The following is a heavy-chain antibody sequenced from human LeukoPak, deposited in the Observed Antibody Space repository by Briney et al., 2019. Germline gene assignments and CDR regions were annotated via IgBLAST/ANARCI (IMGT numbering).Heavy chain of an antibody. CDR3: ARVGDGFAFDC. CDR1: GGTFSSYA. V-gene: IGHV1-69*04. Sequence: SVKVSCKASGGTFSSYAISWVRQAPGQGLEWMGRIIPILGIANYAQKFQGRVTITADKSTSTAYMELSSLRSEDTAVYYCARVGDGFAFDCWGQGTLVTVSS. J-gene: IGHJ4*02. CDR2: IIPILGIA. D-gene: IGHD5-24*01.